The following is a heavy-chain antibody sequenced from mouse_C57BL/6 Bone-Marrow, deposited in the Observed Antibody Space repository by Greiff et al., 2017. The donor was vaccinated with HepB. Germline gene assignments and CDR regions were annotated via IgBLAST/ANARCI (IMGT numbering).Heavy chain of an antibody. CDR2: ISDGGSYT. D-gene: IGHD3-3*01. CDR1: GFTFSSYA. J-gene: IGHJ2*01. Sequence: EVKLQESGGGLVKPGGSLKLSCAASGFTFSSYAMSWVRQTPEKRLEWVATISDGGSYTYYPDNVKGRFTISRDNAKNNLYLQMSHLKSEDTAMYYCARGRLRGYFDYWGQGTTLTVSS. CDR3: ARGRLRGYFDY. V-gene: IGHV5-4*03.